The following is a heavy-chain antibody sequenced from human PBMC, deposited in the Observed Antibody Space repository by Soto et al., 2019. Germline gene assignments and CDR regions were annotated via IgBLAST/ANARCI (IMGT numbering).Heavy chain of an antibody. J-gene: IGHJ4*02. V-gene: IGHV2-5*02. CDR1: GFSLTTSGVG. D-gene: IGHD3-3*01. CDR2: IYWDDDK. CDR3: AHRVLRTVFSLVTTTAIYFDF. Sequence: QITLNESGPTQVKPRQTLTLTCTFSGFSLTTSGVGVGRIRQSPGKAPEGLALIYWDDDKRYSQALKSRLTNTPDTSKTQVALTMADSDPADTATYYCAHRVLRTVFSLVTTTAIYFDFWGQGTPVAVSS.